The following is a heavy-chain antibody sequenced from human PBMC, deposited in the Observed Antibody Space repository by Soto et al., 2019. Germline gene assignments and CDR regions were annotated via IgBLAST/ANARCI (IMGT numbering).Heavy chain of an antibody. CDR1: GGTFGSDA. D-gene: IGHD3-22*01. Sequence: SVKVSWKASGGTFGSDAITWVRQAPGQGLEWVGRIIPIFGTTNYAQNLQGRVTISADKSTLTSYMELHSLTSDDTALYYCARDRTDSGYYTNWLDPWGQGTQVTVSS. V-gene: IGHV1-69*06. CDR2: IIPIFGTT. J-gene: IGHJ5*02. CDR3: ARDRTDSGYYTNWLDP.